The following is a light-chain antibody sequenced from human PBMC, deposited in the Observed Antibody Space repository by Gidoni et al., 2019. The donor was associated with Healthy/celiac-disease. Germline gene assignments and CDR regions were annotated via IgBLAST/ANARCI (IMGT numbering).Light chain of an antibody. V-gene: IGKV1-33*01. CDR3: QQYDNLPFT. CDR1: QDISNY. J-gene: IGKJ5*01. Sequence: DIQMTQSPSYLSASVGDRVTITCQASQDISNYLIWYQQKPGKAPKLLSYDASNLETGVPSRFSGSGSGTDFTFTISSLQPEDIATYYWQQYDNLPFTVGQGTRLEIK. CDR2: DAS.